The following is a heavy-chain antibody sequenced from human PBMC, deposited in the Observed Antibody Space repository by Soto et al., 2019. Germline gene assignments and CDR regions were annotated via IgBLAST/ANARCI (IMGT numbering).Heavy chain of an antibody. Sequence: EVQLLESGGGLVQPGGSLRLSCAASGFTFSSYAMSWVRQAPGKGLEWVSAISGSGGSTYYADSVKGRFTISRDNSKNTLYLQMNSLRAEDTAVYHCAKEPQITIFGVVITWFDPWGQGTLVTVSS. CDR2: ISGSGGST. CDR1: GFTFSSYA. J-gene: IGHJ5*02. D-gene: IGHD3-3*01. CDR3: AKEPQITIFGVVITWFDP. V-gene: IGHV3-23*01.